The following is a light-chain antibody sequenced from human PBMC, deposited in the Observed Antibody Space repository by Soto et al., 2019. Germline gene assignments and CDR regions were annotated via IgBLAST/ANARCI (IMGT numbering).Light chain of an antibody. CDR1: SSDVGDYNY. V-gene: IGLV2-8*01. CDR2: EVS. CDR3: SSYAGSSNV. J-gene: IGLJ1*01. Sequence: QSALTQPASVSGSPGQSITISCTGTSSDVGDYNYVSWYQQHPGKAPKLLIYEVSNRPSGVPDRFSGSKSGNTASLTVSGLQAEDEADYYCSSYAGSSNVFGTGTKVTVL.